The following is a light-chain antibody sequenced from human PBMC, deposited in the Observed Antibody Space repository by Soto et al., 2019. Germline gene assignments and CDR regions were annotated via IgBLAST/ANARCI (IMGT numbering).Light chain of an antibody. V-gene: IGKV3-11*01. CDR3: QQRGSWPPFT. Sequence: EIVLTQSPATLSLSPGETATLSCRASQSVSTYLAWYQHKPGQAPRLLIYAASNRATGIPARFSGSGSGTDVTLTISSLEPEDFAVYYCQQRGSWPPFTFGPGTKVDVK. CDR1: QSVSTY. CDR2: AAS. J-gene: IGKJ3*01.